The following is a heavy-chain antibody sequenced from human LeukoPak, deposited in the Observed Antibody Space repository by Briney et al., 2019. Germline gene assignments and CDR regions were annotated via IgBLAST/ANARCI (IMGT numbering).Heavy chain of an antibody. V-gene: IGHV3-53*01. D-gene: IGHD4-23*01. CDR3: VKGGSNSYYYYYMDV. CDR1: GFTVSSNY. CDR2: IYSGGST. J-gene: IGHJ6*03. Sequence: GGSLRLSCAASGFTVSSNYMSWVRQAPGKGLEWVSVIYSGGSTYFADSVKGRFTISGDNSKNTVYLQMNSLRAEDTAVYYCVKGGSNSYYYYYMDVWGKGTTVTVSS.